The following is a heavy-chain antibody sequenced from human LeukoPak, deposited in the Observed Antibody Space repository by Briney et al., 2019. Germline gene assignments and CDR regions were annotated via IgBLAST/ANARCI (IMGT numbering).Heavy chain of an antibody. V-gene: IGHV3-23*01. CDR1: GFPFSNYA. CDR3: AKDLLVPAADDY. Sequence: GGSLRLSCVASGFPFSNYAMSWVRQAPGKGLECVSVISGSGGSTYYADSVKGRFTISRDNSKNTLYLQMNSLRAEDTAVYYCAKDLLVPAADDYWGQGTLVTVPS. J-gene: IGHJ4*02. CDR2: ISGSGGST. D-gene: IGHD2-2*01.